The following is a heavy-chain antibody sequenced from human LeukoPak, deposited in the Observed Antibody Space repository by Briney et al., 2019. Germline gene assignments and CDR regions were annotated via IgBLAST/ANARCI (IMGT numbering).Heavy chain of an antibody. V-gene: IGHV3-30*18. J-gene: IGHJ6*02. CDR2: ISYDGSNK. D-gene: IGHD3-10*01. CDR3: AKDPDYGSGNHFPFGGMDV. Sequence: GGSLRLSCAAPGFTFSSYGMHWVRQAPGKGLEWVAVISYDGSNKYYADSVKGRFTISRDNSKNTLYLQMNSLRAEDTAVYYCAKDPDYGSGNHFPFGGMDVWGQGTTVTVSS. CDR1: GFTFSSYG.